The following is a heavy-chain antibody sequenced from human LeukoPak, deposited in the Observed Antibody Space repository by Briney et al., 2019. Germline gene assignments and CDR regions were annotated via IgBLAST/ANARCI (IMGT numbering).Heavy chain of an antibody. J-gene: IGHJ3*02. V-gene: IGHV3-11*04. CDR1: GFTVSSSY. Sequence: GGSLRLSCVASGFTVSSSYMSWVRQAPGKGLEWVSYISISGNTIYYADSVKGRFTISRDNAKNSLYLQMNSLRAEDTALYYCARDGTGGVADAFDIWGQGTMVTVSS. CDR3: ARDGTGGVADAFDI. D-gene: IGHD1-26*01. CDR2: ISISGNTI.